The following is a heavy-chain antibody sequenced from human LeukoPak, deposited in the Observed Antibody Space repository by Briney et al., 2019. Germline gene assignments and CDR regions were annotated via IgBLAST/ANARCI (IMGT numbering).Heavy chain of an antibody. J-gene: IGHJ4*02. CDR3: AREPDSSSSFDY. CDR2: IYHGGST. CDR1: GGSISSSNW. Sequence: PSETLSLTCAVSGGSISSSNWWSWVRQPPGKGLEWIGEIYHGGSTNYNPSLKSQVTISVDKSKNQFSLKLSSVTAADTAVYYCAREPDSSSSFDYWGQGTLVTVSS. D-gene: IGHD6-6*01. V-gene: IGHV4-4*02.